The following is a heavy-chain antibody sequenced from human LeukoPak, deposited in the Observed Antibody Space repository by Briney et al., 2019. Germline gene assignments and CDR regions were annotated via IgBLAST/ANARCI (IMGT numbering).Heavy chain of an antibody. D-gene: IGHD7-27*01. Sequence: SVKVSCKASGGTFSSYAISWVRQAPGQGLEWMGGIIPIFGTANYAQKFQGRVTMTSDSSISTAYMELSSLRSEDAAIYYCVRTPPNWGFDYWGQGTLVTVSS. CDR2: IIPIFGTA. CDR3: VRTPPNWGFDY. CDR1: GGTFSSYA. V-gene: IGHV1-69*05. J-gene: IGHJ4*02.